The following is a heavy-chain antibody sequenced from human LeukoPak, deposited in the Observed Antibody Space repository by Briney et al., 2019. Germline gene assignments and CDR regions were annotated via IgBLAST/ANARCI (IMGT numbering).Heavy chain of an antibody. J-gene: IGHJ4*01. CDR3: ARDFNSGGYDSGSDYFDY. CDR1: GFTFSSYS. D-gene: IGHD5-12*01. Sequence: GGSLRLSCAASGFTFSSYSMNWVRQAPGKGLEWVSSISSSSSYIYYADSVKGRFTISRDNAKNSLYLQMNSLRAEDTAVYYCARDFNSGGYDSGSDYFDYWGHGTLVTVSS. CDR2: ISSSSSYI. V-gene: IGHV3-21*01.